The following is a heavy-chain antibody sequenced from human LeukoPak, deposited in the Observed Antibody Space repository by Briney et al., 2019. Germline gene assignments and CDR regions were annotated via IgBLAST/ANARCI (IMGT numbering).Heavy chain of an antibody. CDR3: ARDQDRDGSCRDY. D-gene: IGHD1-26*01. CDR2: INPNSGGT. J-gene: IGHJ4*02. V-gene: IGHV1-2*02. CDR1: GYTFTGYY. Sequence: GASVKVSCKASGYTFTGYYMHWVRQAPGQGLEWMGWINPNSGGTNYAQKFQGRVTMTRDTSISTAYMELSRLRSDDTAVYYCARDQDRDGSCRDYWGQGTLVTVSS.